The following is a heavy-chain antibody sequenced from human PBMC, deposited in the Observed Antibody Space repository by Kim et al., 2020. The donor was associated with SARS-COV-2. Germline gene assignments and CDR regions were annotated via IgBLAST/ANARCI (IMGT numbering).Heavy chain of an antibody. V-gene: IGHV4-59*01. J-gene: IGHJ4*02. CDR2: IYYSGST. CDR3: ARVKVREANFAGIAEYYFDS. Sequence: SETLSLTCTVSGGSISSYYWSWIRQPPGKGLEWIGYIYYSGSTNYNPSLKSRVTISVDTSNNQFSLKRSSVTAADTAAYYCARVKVREANFAGIAEYYFDSWGQGTLVTVSS. D-gene: IGHD3-10*01. CDR1: GGSISSYY.